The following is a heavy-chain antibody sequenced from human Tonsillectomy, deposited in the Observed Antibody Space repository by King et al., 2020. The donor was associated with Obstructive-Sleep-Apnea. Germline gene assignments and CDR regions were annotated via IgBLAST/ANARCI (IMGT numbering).Heavy chain of an antibody. D-gene: IGHD3-9*01. CDR1: GGSISSSNW. Sequence: VQLQESGPGLVKPSGTLSLTCAVSGGSISSSNWWSWVRQPPGKGLEWIGEIYHSGSTNYNPSLKSRVTISVDKSKNQFSLKLSSVTAADTAVYYCARDLPQYDILTGYYREGAFDIWGQGTMVTVSS. CDR2: IYHSGST. J-gene: IGHJ3*02. V-gene: IGHV4-4*02. CDR3: ARDLPQYDILTGYYREGAFDI.